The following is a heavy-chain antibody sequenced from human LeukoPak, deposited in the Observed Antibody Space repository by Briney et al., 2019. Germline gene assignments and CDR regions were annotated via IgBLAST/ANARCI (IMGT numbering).Heavy chain of an antibody. CDR1: GYSFTSYW. J-gene: IGHJ5*02. Sequence: GESLKISCKGSGYSFTSYWIGWVRQLPGKGLEWMGIIYPGDSDTRYSPSFQGQVTISADKSISTAYLQWSSLKASDTAIYYCARPLGYSTSWYNHWGQGTLVIVSS. CDR2: IYPGDSDT. D-gene: IGHD5-12*01. CDR3: ARPLGYSTSWYNH. V-gene: IGHV5-51*01.